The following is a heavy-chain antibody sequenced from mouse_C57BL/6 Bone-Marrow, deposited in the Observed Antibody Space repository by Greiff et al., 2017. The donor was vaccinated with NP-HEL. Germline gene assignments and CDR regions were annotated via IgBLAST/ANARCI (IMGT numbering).Heavy chain of an antibody. D-gene: IGHD4-1*01. V-gene: IGHV5-16*01. J-gene: IGHJ3*01. CDR1: GFTFSDYY. CDR3: ARVEDWDFAY. Sequence: EVMLVESEGGLVQPGSSMKLSCTASGFTFSDYYMAWFRQVPEKGLEWVANINYDGSSTYYLDSLKSRFIISRDNAKNILYLQMSSLKSEDTATYYCARVEDWDFAYWGQGTLVTVSA. CDR2: INYDGSST.